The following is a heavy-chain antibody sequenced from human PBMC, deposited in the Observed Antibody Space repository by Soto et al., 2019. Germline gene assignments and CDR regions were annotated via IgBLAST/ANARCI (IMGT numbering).Heavy chain of an antibody. Sequence: GGSLRLSFAASGFTFSSYAMHWVRHAPGKGLEWVAVISYDGSNKYYADSVKGRFAISRDNSKDTLYLQMNSLRAEDTAVYYCARDPGGRVAADYYYYGMDVWGQGTTVTVSS. V-gene: IGHV3-30*09. CDR1: GFTFSSYA. CDR2: ISYDGSNK. J-gene: IGHJ6*02. CDR3: ARDPGGRVAADYYYYGMDV. D-gene: IGHD6-13*01.